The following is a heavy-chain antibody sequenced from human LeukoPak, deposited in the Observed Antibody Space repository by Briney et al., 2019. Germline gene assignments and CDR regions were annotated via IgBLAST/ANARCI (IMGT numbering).Heavy chain of an antibody. CDR3: ARDPRTVRI. CDR2: ISSSSSYI. J-gene: IGHJ4*02. D-gene: IGHD1-1*01. CDR1: GFTFSSYG. Sequence: PGGSLRLSCAASGFTFSSYGMHWVRQAPGKGLEWVSSISSSSSYIYYADSVKGRFTISRDNAKNLLYLQMDSLRVEDTAIYYCARDPRTVRIWGQGTLVTVSS. V-gene: IGHV3-21*01.